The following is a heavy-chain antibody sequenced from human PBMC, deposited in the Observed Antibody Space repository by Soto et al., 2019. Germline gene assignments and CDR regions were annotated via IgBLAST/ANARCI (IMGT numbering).Heavy chain of an antibody. J-gene: IGHJ6*02. CDR1: GGSISSGDYY. V-gene: IGHV4-30-4*01. CDR3: ARDLSSSWSLYYYYGMDV. D-gene: IGHD6-13*01. Sequence: TSETLSLTCTVSGGSISSGDYYWSWIRQPPGKGLEWIGYIYYSGSTYYNPSLKSRVTISVDTSKNQFSLKLSSVTAADTAVYYSARDLSSSWSLYYYYGMDVWGQGTTVTVSS. CDR2: IYYSGST.